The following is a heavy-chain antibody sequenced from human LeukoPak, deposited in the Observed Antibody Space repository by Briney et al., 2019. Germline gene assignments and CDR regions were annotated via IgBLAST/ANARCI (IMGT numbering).Heavy chain of an antibody. CDR3: ARAKIQLWLDY. D-gene: IGHD5-18*01. V-gene: IGHV1-2*06. CDR2: INPNSGGT. CDR1: GYTFTDYY. J-gene: IGHJ4*02. Sequence: ATVKISCKVSGYTFTDYYMHWVRQAPGQGLEWMGRINPNSGGTNYAQKFQGRVTMTRDTSISTAYMELSRLRSDDTAVYYCARAKIQLWLDYWGQGTLVTVSS.